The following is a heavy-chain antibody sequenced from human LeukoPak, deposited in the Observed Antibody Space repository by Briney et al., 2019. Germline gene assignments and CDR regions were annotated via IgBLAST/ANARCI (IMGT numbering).Heavy chain of an antibody. Sequence: GGSLRLSCAASGFTFSSYAMSWVRQAPGKGLEWVSAISGSGGSTYYADSVKGRFTISRDNSKNTLYLQMNSLRAEDTAVYYCAKDNYDSSGYYLGDYWGQGTLVTASS. CDR2: ISGSGGST. CDR3: AKDNYDSSGYYLGDY. J-gene: IGHJ4*02. D-gene: IGHD3-22*01. V-gene: IGHV3-23*01. CDR1: GFTFSSYA.